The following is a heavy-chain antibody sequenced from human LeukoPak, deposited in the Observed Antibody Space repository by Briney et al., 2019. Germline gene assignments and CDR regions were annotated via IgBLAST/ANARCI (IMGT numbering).Heavy chain of an antibody. CDR2: INPKSGGT. CDR3: TRGDIVETAGGGFDY. V-gene: IGHV1-2*02. CDR1: GYTFTSYY. J-gene: IGHJ4*02. Sequence: GASVKVSCKASGYTFTSYYMHWVRQAPGQGLEWMGWINPKSGGTNSAPKFQGGVTMTRDTSISTAYLELSRLKSDDTAVYYCTRGDIVETAGGGFDYWGQGTLVTVSS. D-gene: IGHD3-16*02.